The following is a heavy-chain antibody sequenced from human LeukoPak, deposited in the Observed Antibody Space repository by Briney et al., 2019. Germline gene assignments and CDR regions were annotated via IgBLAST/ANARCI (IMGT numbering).Heavy chain of an antibody. CDR2: IDHTGRS. CDR3: ARGENSGSYFSYFDS. Sequence: PSETLSLTCAVYGGSFSGHYWTWIRQPPGKGLEWIGEIDHTGRSTYNPSLTSRVTISKDSSKNQFSLSLGPVIAADTAVYFCARGENSGSYFSYFDSWAQGTPVTVSS. V-gene: IGHV4-34*01. CDR1: GGSFSGHY. J-gene: IGHJ5*01. D-gene: IGHD3-10*01.